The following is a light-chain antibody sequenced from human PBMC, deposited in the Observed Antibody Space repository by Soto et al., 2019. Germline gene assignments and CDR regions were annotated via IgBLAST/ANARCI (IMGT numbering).Light chain of an antibody. V-gene: IGKV3-20*01. CDR2: GAS. CDR3: QQYGTLPIT. Sequence: VLTQSPGTLSLSPXERATLSCRTSQSVSSSYLAWYQQKPGQAPRLLIYGASNRATGIPDRFSGSGSGTDFTLTIGRREPGDFAGYYCQQYGTLPITFGQGTRLEIK. J-gene: IGKJ5*01. CDR1: QSVSSSY.